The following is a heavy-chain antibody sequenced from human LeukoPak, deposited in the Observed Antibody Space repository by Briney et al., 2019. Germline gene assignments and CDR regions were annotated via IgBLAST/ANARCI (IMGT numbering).Heavy chain of an antibody. Sequence: SETLSLTCTVSGGSISSSSYYWGWIRQPPGKGLEWIGSIYYSGSTYYNPSLKSRVTISVDTSKNQFSLKLSSVTAADTAVYYCAREAPMVRGVIITYYFDYWGQGTLVTVSS. D-gene: IGHD3-10*01. V-gene: IGHV4-39*07. CDR1: GGSISSSSYY. CDR3: AREAPMVRGVIITYYFDY. J-gene: IGHJ4*02. CDR2: IYYSGST.